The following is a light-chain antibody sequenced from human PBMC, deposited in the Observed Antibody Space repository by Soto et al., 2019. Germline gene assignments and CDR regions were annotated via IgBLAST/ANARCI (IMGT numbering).Light chain of an antibody. Sequence: QSALTQPASVSGSPGRSITISCTGVSGDVGNYNLVSWYQQHPAKAPKLIIYEDDKRPSGVSNRFSGSKSGDTASLTISGLQSEDEAAYYCCSYLGSSTVFGGGTQLTVL. CDR2: EDD. CDR1: SGDVGNYNL. CDR3: CSYLGSSTV. V-gene: IGLV2-23*01. J-gene: IGLJ7*01.